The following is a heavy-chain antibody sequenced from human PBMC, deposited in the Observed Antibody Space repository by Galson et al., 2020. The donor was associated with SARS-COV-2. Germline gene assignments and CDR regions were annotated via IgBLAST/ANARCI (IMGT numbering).Heavy chain of an antibody. D-gene: IGHD1-1*01. CDR1: GFTFSSYS. CDR2: ISSSSSYI. CDR3: ARVNNFYYYYYMDV. Sequence: GGSLRLSCAASGFTFSSYSMNWVRQAPGKGLEWVSSISSSSSYIYYADSVKGRFTISRDNAKNSLYLQMNSLRAEDTAVYYCARVNNFYYYYYMDVWGKGTTVTVSS. J-gene: IGHJ6*03. V-gene: IGHV3-21*01.